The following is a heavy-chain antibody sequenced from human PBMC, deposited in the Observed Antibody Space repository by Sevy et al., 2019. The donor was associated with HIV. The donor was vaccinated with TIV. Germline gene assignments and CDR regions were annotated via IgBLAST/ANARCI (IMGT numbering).Heavy chain of an antibody. CDR3: AREGGPYYYGRSGYEYYFDY. D-gene: IGHD3-22*01. CDR2: ISAYNGNT. CDR1: GYTFTSYG. Sequence: ASVKVSCKASGYTFTSYGISWVRHAPGQGLEWMGWISAYNGNTNYAQKLQGRVTMTTDTSTSTAYMELRSLRSDDTAVYYCAREGGPYYYGRSGYEYYFDYWGQGTLVTVSS. J-gene: IGHJ4*02. V-gene: IGHV1-18*01.